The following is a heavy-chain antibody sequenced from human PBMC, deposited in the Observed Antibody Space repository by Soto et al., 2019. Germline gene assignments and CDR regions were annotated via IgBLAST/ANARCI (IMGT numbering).Heavy chain of an antibody. V-gene: IGHV4-59*11. D-gene: IGHD4-17*01. Sequence: SETLSLTCAVNTGSFTGHFWGWIRQPPGKGLEWIGYIYYSGSTNYNPSLKSRVTISVDTSKNQFSLKLSSVTAADTAVYYCARYNDYGDAFDIWGQGTMVTVSS. J-gene: IGHJ3*02. CDR1: TGSFTGHF. CDR3: ARYNDYGDAFDI. CDR2: IYYSGST.